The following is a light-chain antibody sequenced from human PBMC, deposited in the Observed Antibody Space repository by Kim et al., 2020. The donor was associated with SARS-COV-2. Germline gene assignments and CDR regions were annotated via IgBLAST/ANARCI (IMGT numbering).Light chain of an antibody. Sequence: WAPGERAPLSCRASQSVSSNSLGWYQQRRGQAPRLLIFGAARRATGIPDRFSGSGSGRDFSLTISRLEPEDFAVYYCQQYGRSPYTFGQGTKLEI. CDR1: QSVSSNS. CDR2: GAA. V-gene: IGKV3-20*01. J-gene: IGKJ2*01. CDR3: QQYGRSPYT.